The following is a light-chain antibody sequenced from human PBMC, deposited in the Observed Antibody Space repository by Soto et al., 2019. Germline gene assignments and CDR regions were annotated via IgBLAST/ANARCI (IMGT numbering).Light chain of an antibody. CDR1: QSVSSNY. V-gene: IGKV3-20*01. CDR3: QQYNTWPPIT. Sequence: IVLTQSPGTLSLSPGERATLSCRAGQSVSSNYLAWYQQKPGQAPRLLIYAASSRATGIPDRFSGSGSGTDFTLTISSLQSEDFAVYYCQQYNTWPPITFGQGTRLEIK. CDR2: AAS. J-gene: IGKJ5*01.